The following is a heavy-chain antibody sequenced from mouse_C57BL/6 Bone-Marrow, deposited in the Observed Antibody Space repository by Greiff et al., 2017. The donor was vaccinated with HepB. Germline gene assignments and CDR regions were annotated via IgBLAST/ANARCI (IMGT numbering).Heavy chain of an antibody. CDR1: GFTFSSYA. Sequence: EVKLQESGGGLVKPGGSLKLSCAASGFTFSSYAMSWVRQTPEKRLEWVATISDGGSYTYYPDNVKGRFTISRDNAKNNLYLQMSHLKSEDTAMYYCARSRAYYSTYYFDYWGQGTTLTVSS. CDR2: ISDGGSYT. CDR3: ARSRAYYSTYYFDY. J-gene: IGHJ2*01. V-gene: IGHV5-4*03. D-gene: IGHD2-5*01.